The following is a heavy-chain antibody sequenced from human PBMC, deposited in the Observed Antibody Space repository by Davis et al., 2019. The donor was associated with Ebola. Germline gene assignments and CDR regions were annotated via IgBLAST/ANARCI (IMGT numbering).Heavy chain of an antibody. CDR1: GFTFTSYA. Sequence: PGGSLRLSCAASGFTFTSYAMSWVRQAPGKGLDWVSLISGAGGSTYYADSVKGRFTISRDNSKNTVYLQMNRLRAEDTAVYYCAKAVVAGSRYFYYYGMDVWGIGTTVTVSS. V-gene: IGHV3-23*01. J-gene: IGHJ6*04. CDR2: ISGAGGST. D-gene: IGHD2-2*01. CDR3: AKAVVAGSRYFYYYGMDV.